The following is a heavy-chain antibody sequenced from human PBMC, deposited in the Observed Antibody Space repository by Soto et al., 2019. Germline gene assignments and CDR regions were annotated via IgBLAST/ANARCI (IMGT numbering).Heavy chain of an antibody. CDR3: ARINLEALAMGIDY. D-gene: IGHD5-18*01. CDR2: IFSNDEK. CDR1: GFSLSNARMG. V-gene: IGHV2-26*01. J-gene: IGHJ4*02. Sequence: PTLVNPTDTLTLTCTVSGFSLSNARMGVSWIRQPPGKALEWLAHIFSNDEKSYSTSLKSRLTISKDTSKSQVVLTMTNMDPVDTATYYCARINLEALAMGIDYWGQGTLVTVSS.